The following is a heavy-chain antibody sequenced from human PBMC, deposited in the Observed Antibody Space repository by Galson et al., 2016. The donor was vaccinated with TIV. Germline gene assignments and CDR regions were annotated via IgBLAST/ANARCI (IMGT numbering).Heavy chain of an antibody. Sequence: QSGAEVKKPGESLKISCKGSGYSFTTHWIGWVRQMPGKGLEWMGVIYPADSDTRYSPSFQGQVTISADKSISTAYLQWSSLKASDTAMYYCARRADSSGYYYSFDYWGQGPLVTVSS. CDR3: ARRADSSGYYYSFDY. CDR2: IYPADSDT. J-gene: IGHJ4*02. D-gene: IGHD3-22*01. V-gene: IGHV5-51*03. CDR1: GYSFTTHW.